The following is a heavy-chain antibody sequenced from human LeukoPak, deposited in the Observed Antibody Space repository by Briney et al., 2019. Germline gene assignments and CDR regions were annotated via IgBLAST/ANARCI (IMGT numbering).Heavy chain of an antibody. J-gene: IGHJ5*02. V-gene: IGHV3-20*04. D-gene: IGHD6-19*01. CDR2: INWNGGST. CDR1: GFTFDDYG. Sequence: GGSLRLSCAASGFTFDDYGMSWVRQAPGKGLEWVSGINWNGGSTGYADSVKGRFTISRDNAKNSLYLQMNSLRAEDTAVYYCARDAHQWLGNNWFDPWGQGTLVTVSS. CDR3: ARDAHQWLGNNWFDP.